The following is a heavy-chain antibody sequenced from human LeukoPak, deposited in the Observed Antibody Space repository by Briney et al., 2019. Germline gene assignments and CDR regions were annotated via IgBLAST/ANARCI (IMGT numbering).Heavy chain of an antibody. V-gene: IGHV1-69*06. CDR3: ARPYSSGSDYYYMDV. Sequence: SVKVSLKASVGTFSSYAISWVRQPPAQGLEWMGGIIPIFGTANYAQTFQGRVTITADKSTSTAYMEQSSLRSEDTAVYYCARPYSSGSDYYYMDVWGKGTTVTVSS. J-gene: IGHJ6*03. CDR1: VGTFSSYA. D-gene: IGHD3-22*01. CDR2: IIPIFGTA.